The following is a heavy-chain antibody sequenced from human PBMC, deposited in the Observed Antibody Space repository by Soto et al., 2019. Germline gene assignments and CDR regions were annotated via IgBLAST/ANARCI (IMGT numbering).Heavy chain of an antibody. Sequence: QVQLQESGPGLVKPSGTLSLTCAVSGGSISSSNWWSWVRQPPGKGLEWIGEIYHSGSPNYNPSLTTPVTIPVDKSKNHFSLHLSSVTAADTAVYYCARVVDIQLRSAFCGAFDIWGQGTMVTVSS. V-gene: IGHV4-4*02. CDR2: IYHSGSP. CDR3: ARVVDIQLRSAFCGAFDI. CDR1: GGSISSSNW. J-gene: IGHJ3*02. D-gene: IGHD5-12*01.